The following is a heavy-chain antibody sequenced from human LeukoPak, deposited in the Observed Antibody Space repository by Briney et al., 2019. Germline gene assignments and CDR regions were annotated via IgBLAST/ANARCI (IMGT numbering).Heavy chain of an antibody. CDR3: ARVIGMGWLQSGEAFDI. J-gene: IGHJ3*02. CDR1: GFTVSSNY. Sequence: EGSLRLSCAASGFTVSSNYMSWVRQAPGKGLEWVSVIYSGGSTYYADSVKGRFTISRDNSKNTLYLQMNSLRAEDTAVYYCARVIGMGWLQSGEAFDIWGQGTMVTVSS. CDR2: IYSGGST. D-gene: IGHD5-24*01. V-gene: IGHV3-53*01.